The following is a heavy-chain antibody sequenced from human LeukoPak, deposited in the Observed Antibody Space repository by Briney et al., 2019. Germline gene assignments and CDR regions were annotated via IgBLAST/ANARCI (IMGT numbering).Heavy chain of an antibody. D-gene: IGHD3-22*01. CDR2: ISSSSSTT. CDR1: GFTFSSYS. J-gene: IGHJ4*02. V-gene: IGHV3-48*01. Sequence: EGSLRLSCAASGFTFSSYSMNWVRQAPGKGLEWVSYISSSSSTTYYADSVKGRFTISRDNAKNSLYLQMNSLRAEDTAVYYCARGNAVDYYDSSGYYTDFDYWGQGTLVTVSS. CDR3: ARGNAVDYYDSSGYYTDFDY.